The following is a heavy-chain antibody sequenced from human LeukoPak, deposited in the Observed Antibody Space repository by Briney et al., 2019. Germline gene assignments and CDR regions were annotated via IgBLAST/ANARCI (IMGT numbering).Heavy chain of an antibody. D-gene: IGHD3/OR15-3a*01. CDR1: NGSINEHY. CDR2: IYVSGNS. V-gene: IGHV4-4*07. CDR3: ARVGGLSAYYYYMDV. J-gene: IGHJ6*03. Sequence: PSETLSLTCTVSNGSINEHYWSWVRQTAGKGLDWIGRIYVSGNSNYNPSLKSRVTMSVEESKNQISLKLRSVTAADTAVYYCARVGGLSAYYYYMDVWGKGTTVTVS.